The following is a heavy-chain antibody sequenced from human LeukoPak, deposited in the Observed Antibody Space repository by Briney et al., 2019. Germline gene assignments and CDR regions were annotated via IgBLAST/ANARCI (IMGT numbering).Heavy chain of an antibody. CDR1: GGSISSSSYY. CDR2: IYYSGST. V-gene: IGHV4-39*07. D-gene: IGHD3-22*01. J-gene: IGHJ4*02. CDR3: AREWLDPYYFDY. Sequence: PSETLSLTCTVSGGSISSSSYYWGWIRQPPGKGLEWIGSIYYSGSTYYNPSLKSRVTISVDTSKNQFSLKLSSVTAADTAVYYCAREWLDPYYFDYWGQGTLVTVSS.